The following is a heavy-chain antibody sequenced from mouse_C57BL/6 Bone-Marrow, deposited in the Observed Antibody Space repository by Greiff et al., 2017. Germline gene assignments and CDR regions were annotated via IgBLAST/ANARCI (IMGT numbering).Heavy chain of an antibody. D-gene: IGHD2-3*01. CDR3: ASLDGYYFAY. Sequence: EVKLVESGGGLVQPGESLKLSCESNEYAFPSHDMSWVRKTPEKRLELVAAINSDGGSTYYPDTMERRIIISRDNTKKTLYLQMSSLRSEDTALYYCASLDGYYFAYWGQGTLVTVSA. J-gene: IGHJ3*01. V-gene: IGHV5-2*01. CDR2: INSDGGST. CDR1: EYAFPSHD.